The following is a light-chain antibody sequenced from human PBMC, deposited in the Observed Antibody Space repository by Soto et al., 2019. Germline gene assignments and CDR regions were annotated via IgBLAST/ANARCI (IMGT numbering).Light chain of an antibody. J-gene: IGLJ1*01. Sequence: QSVLTQPRSVSGSPGQSVSISCTGARSDVGGYDYVSWYQQHPDKAPKVIIYDVIKRPSGVPDRFSGSKSGNTASLTISGLQSDDAADYYCCSYAGSYSYVFGPGTKLTVL. CDR1: RSDVGGYDY. CDR2: DVI. CDR3: CSYAGSYSYV. V-gene: IGLV2-11*01.